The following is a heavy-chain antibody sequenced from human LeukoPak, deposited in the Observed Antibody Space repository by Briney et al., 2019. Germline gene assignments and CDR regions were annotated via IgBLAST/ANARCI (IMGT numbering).Heavy chain of an antibody. CDR3: ARAGGYSGYDWDGWFDP. J-gene: IGHJ5*02. CDR1: GGSISSYY. V-gene: IGHV4-4*07. CDR2: IYTSGST. D-gene: IGHD5-12*01. Sequence: SETLSLTCTVSGGSISSYYWSWIRQPAGKGLEWIGRIYTSGSTNYNPSLKSRVTMSVDTSKNQFSLKLSSVTAADTAVYYCARAGGYSGYDWDGWFDPWGQGTLVTVSS.